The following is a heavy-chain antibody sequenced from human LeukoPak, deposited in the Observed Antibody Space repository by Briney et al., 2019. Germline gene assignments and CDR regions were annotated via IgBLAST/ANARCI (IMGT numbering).Heavy chain of an antibody. CDR2: FSPNSGGT. CDR3: VRGGHYCSGVNCYGTDY. J-gene: IGHJ4*02. Sequence: ASVKVSCKASGYTFTGYYIHWVQQAPGQGLEWMGRFSPNSGGTNSAQKFQARVTMTRDTSISTAYMELSGLTSDDTAVFYCVRGGHYCSGVNCYGTDYWGQGTLVTVSS. V-gene: IGHV1-2*06. CDR1: GYTFTGYY. D-gene: IGHD2-15*01.